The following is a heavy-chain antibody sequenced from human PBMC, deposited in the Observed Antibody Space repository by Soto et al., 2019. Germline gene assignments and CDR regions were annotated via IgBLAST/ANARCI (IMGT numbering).Heavy chain of an antibody. V-gene: IGHV3-15*01. CDR2: IKSKTDGCTK. CDR3: SSGGHYGGD. J-gene: IGHJ1*01. Sequence: VVSGGGLVKPGGSLRLSCVASSFTFSDAWMSWLRQAPGQGLEWVGRIKSKTDGCTKDLAEPVKGRFMVSRDNSKDNMYLQMDRLETEVTAVYYCSSGGHYGGDWGQGTLVTVSS. CDR1: SFTFSDAW. D-gene: IGHD2-21*01.